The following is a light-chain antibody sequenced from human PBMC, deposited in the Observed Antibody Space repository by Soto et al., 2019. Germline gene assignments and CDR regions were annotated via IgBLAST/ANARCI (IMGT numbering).Light chain of an antibody. J-gene: IGKJ2*01. Sequence: EIVLTQSPGTLSLSPGERATLSCRASHSVSISYLAWYQHRPGQAPRLLIYGASSRATGIPDRFSGSGSGTDFTLTISRLEPEGIAVYYCQRYGSSPVTFGQGTKLAI. CDR3: QRYGSSPVT. CDR1: HSVSISY. CDR2: GAS. V-gene: IGKV3-20*01.